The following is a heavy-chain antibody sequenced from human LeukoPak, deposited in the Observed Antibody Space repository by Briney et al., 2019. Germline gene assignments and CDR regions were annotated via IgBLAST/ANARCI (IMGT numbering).Heavy chain of an antibody. J-gene: IGHJ4*02. D-gene: IGHD3-22*01. V-gene: IGHV4-38-2*02. CDR1: GYSISSGYY. CDR2: IYHSGST. CDR3: ARHYYDSSGYYPEPYYFDY. Sequence: SETLSLTCTVSGYSISSGYYWGWIRQPPGKGLEWIGSIYHSGSTYYNPSLKSRVTISVDTSKNQFSLKLSSVTAADTAVYYCARHYYDSSGYYPEPYYFDYWGQGTLVTVSS.